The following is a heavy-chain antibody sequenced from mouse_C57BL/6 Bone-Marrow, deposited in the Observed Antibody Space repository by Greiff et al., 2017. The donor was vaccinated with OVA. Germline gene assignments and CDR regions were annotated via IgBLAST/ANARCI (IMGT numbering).Heavy chain of an antibody. CDR2: ISDGGSYT. CDR1: GFTFSSYA. J-gene: IGHJ3*01. D-gene: IGHD1-1*01. Sequence: DVKLVESGGGLVKPGGSLKLSCAASGFTFSSYAMSWVRQTPEKRLEWVATISDGGSYTYYPDNVKGRFTISRDNAKNNLYLQMSHLKSEDTAMYYCARGGITTVVAEAYWGQGTLVTVSA. V-gene: IGHV5-4*03. CDR3: ARGGITTVVAEAY.